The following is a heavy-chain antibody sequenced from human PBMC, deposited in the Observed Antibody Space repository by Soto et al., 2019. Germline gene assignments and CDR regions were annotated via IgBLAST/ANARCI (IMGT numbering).Heavy chain of an antibody. CDR2: ISAYNGNT. D-gene: IGHD3-9*01. Sequence: QVQLVQSGPAVKKPGASVKVSCKASGYTFNYYGITWVRQAPGQGLEWMGRISAYNGNTHAAQKFQGKLTMTTDTSTSTAYMELKSLISDDTAVYYCARDGDISPLWFDSWGQGTLIVVSS. V-gene: IGHV1-18*01. CDR1: GYTFNYYG. J-gene: IGHJ5*01. CDR3: ARDGDISPLWFDS.